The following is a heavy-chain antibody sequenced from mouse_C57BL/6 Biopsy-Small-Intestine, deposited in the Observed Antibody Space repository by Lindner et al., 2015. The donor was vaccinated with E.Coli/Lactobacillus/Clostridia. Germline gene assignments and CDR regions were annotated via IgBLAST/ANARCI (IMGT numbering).Heavy chain of an antibody. CDR1: DFNIKDYY. CDR3: ARFPYYSDPYAMDY. CDR2: IDPEDGET. J-gene: IGHJ4*01. V-gene: IGHV14-2*01. D-gene: IGHD2-12*01. Sequence: VQLQESGAELVKPGASVKLSCTASDFNIKDYYIHWVKQRTEQGLEWIGKIDPEDGETKYAPKFQGKATMTADTSSNTAYLQLSSLTSEDTAVYYCARFPYYSDPYAMDYWGQGTSVTVSS.